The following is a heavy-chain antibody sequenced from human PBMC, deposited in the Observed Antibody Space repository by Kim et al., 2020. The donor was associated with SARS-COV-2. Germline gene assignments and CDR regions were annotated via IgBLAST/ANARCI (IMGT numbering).Heavy chain of an antibody. CDR1: GGSISSGGYY. V-gene: IGHV4-31*03. J-gene: IGHJ4*02. Sequence: SETLSLTCTVSGGSISSGGYYWSWIRQHPGKGLEWIGYIYYSGSTYYNPSLKSRVTISVDTSKNQFSLKLSSVTAADTAVYYCAREPTRQQPVDYWGQGTLVTVSS. CDR2: IYYSGST. CDR3: AREPTRQQPVDY. D-gene: IGHD6-13*01.